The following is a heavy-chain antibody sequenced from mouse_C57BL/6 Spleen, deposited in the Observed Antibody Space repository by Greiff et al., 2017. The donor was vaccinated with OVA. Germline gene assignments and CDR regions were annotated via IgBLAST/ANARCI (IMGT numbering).Heavy chain of an antibody. D-gene: IGHD2-3*01. J-gene: IGHJ4*01. V-gene: IGHV1-15*01. CDR2: IDPETGGT. Sequence: VQLQQSGAELVRPGASVTLSCKASGYTFTDYEMHWVKQTPVHGLEWIGAIDPETGGTAFNQKFKGKAILTADKSSSTAYMELRSLTSEDSAVYYCTRDGYNYAMDYWGQGTSVTVSS. CDR3: TRDGYNYAMDY. CDR1: GYTFTDYE.